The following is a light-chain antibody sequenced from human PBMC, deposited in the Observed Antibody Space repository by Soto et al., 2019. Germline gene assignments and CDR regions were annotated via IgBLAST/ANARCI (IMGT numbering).Light chain of an antibody. CDR3: QHYGTSPPVT. CDR2: AAI. Sequence: EVVLTQSPGILSLSPGERATLSCRASQVISSTSLGWYQQRPGQTPRLLISAAINRAAGIPDRFSGSGSWTDFTLIIGRLEPEDFAVYYCQHYGTSPPVTFGGGTRVEIK. CDR1: QVISSTS. V-gene: IGKV3-20*01. J-gene: IGKJ4*01.